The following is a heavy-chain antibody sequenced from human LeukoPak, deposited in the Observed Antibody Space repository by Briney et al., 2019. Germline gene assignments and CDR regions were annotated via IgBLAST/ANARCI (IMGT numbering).Heavy chain of an antibody. Sequence: GGSLRLSCAASGFTVSSNYMSWVRQAPGKGLEWVSVIYSGGSTYYADSVKGRFTISRDNSKNTLYLQMNSLRAEDTAVYYCAREGYGGNSSPYYYYGMDVWGQGTTVTVSS. J-gene: IGHJ6*02. CDR2: IYSGGST. D-gene: IGHD4-23*01. CDR3: AREGYGGNSSPYYYYGMDV. CDR1: GFTVSSNY. V-gene: IGHV3-66*01.